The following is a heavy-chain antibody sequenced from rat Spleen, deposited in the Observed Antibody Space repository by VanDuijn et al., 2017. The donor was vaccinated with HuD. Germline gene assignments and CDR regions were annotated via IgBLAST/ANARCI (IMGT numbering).Heavy chain of an antibody. D-gene: IGHD1-7*01. CDR3: ATHGGLYNWFAY. Sequence: EVQLVESGGGLVQPGRSLKLSCVASGFTFNNYWMTWIRQAPGKGLEWVASITNTGGSTYYPDSVKGRFTSSRDNAKSTLYLQMDSLTSEDTATYYCATHGGLYNWFAYWGQGTLVTVSS. CDR2: ITNTGGST. J-gene: IGHJ3*01. V-gene: IGHV5-31*01. CDR1: GFTFNNYW.